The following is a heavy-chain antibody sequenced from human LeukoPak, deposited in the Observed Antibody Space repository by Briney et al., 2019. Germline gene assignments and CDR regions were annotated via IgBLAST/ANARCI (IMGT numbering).Heavy chain of an antibody. CDR1: GFTFSSYA. CDR2: ISGSGGST. V-gene: IGHV3-23*01. D-gene: IGHD4-11*01. Sequence: PGGSLRLSCAASGFTFSSYAMSWVRQAPGKGLEWVSAISGSGGSTYYADSVKGRFTISRDNSKNTLYLQMNSLRAEDTAVYYCATGHFSNYLIFDYWGQETLVTVSS. J-gene: IGHJ4*02. CDR3: ATGHFSNYLIFDY.